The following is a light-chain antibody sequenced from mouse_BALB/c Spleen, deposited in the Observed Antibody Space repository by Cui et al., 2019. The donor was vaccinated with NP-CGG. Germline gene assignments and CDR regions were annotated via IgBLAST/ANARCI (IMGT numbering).Light chain of an antibody. V-gene: IGLV1*01. CDR2: GTN. J-gene: IGLJ1*01. CDR1: TGAVTTSNY. Sequence: ALLSHESPLTTSPGETVTLTCRSSTGAVTTSNYANWVQEKPDHLFTGLIGGTNNRAPGVPARFSGSLIGDKAALTITGAQTEDEAIYFCALWYSNHWVFGGGTKLTVL. CDR3: ALWYSNHWV.